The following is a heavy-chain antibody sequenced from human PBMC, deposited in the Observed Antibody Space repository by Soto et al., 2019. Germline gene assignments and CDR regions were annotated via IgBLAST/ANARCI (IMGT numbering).Heavy chain of an antibody. V-gene: IGHV3-11*01. CDR2: ISSSGSTI. Sequence: GGSLRLSCAASGFTFSDYYMRWIRQAPGKGLEWGSYISSSGSTIYYADSVKGRFTISRDNAKNSLYLQMNSVRAEDTAVYYCSRFGRVTFISHFAYWGPGTLLTVS. CDR1: GFTFSDYY. J-gene: IGHJ4*02. D-gene: IGHD3-16*01. CDR3: SRFGRVTFISHFAY.